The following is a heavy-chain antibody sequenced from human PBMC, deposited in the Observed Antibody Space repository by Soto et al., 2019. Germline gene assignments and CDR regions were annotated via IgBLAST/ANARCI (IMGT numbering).Heavy chain of an antibody. D-gene: IGHD6-13*01. CDR3: ASRIQAEYSSSWYYFDY. CDR1: GGSFSGYY. CDR2: INHSGST. J-gene: IGHJ4*02. V-gene: IGHV4-34*01. Sequence: SETLSLTCAVYGGSFSGYYWSWIRQPPGKGLEWIGEINHSGSTNYNPSLKSRVTISVDTSKNQFSLRLSSVTAADTAVYYCASRIQAEYSSSWYYFDYWGQGTLVTVSS.